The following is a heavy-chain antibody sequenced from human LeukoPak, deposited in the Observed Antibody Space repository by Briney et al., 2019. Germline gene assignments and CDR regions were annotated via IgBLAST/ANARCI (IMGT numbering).Heavy chain of an antibody. CDR3: ARWYYDILTGYSRSAFDI. Sequence: ASVKVSCKASGYTFTSYGISWVRQAPGQGLEWMGWISAYNGNTNYAQKLQGRVTMTTDTSTSTAYMELRSPRSDDTAVYYCARWYYDILTGYSRSAFDIWGQGTMVTVSS. V-gene: IGHV1-18*01. J-gene: IGHJ3*02. CDR1: GYTFTSYG. CDR2: ISAYNGNT. D-gene: IGHD3-9*01.